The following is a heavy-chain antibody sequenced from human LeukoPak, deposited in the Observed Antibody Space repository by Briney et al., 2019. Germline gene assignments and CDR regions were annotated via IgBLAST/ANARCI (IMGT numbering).Heavy chain of an antibody. V-gene: IGHV3-23*01. Sequence: GGSLRLSCAASGFTFSSYAMSWVRQAPGKGLEWVSAISGSGGSTYYADSVKGRFTISRDNAKNSLYLQVNSLRAEDTAVYYCARDRGGYYYDSSGYSISDFDYWGQGTLVTVSS. CDR2: ISGSGGST. D-gene: IGHD3-22*01. CDR1: GFTFSSYA. J-gene: IGHJ4*02. CDR3: ARDRGGYYYDSSGYSISDFDY.